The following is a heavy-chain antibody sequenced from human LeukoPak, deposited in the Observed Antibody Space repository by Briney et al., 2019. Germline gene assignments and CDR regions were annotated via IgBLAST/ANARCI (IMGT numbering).Heavy chain of an antibody. CDR1: GFTFSSYA. J-gene: IGHJ6*03. V-gene: IGHV3-23*01. Sequence: GGSLRLSCAASGFTFSSYAMSWVRQAPGKGLEWVSAISGSGGSTYYADSVKGRFTISRDNSKNTLYLQMNSLRAEDTALYYCARDNVVVPAAPPGLYYYYYMDVWGKGTTVTVSS. CDR2: ISGSGGST. D-gene: IGHD2-2*01. CDR3: ARDNVVVPAAPPGLYYYYYMDV.